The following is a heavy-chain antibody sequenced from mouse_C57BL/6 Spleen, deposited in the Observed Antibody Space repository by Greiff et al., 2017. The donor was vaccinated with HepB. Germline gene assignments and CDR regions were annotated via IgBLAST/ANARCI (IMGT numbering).Heavy chain of an antibody. CDR2: INPNNGGT. CDR3: ARSYDGYTGYYFDY. CDR1: GYTFTDYN. D-gene: IGHD2-3*01. Sequence: VQLQQSGPELVKPGASVKIPCKASGYTFTDYNMDWVKQSHGKSLEWIGDINPNNGGTIYNQKFKGKATLTVDKSSSTAYMELRSLTSEDTAVYYCARSYDGYTGYYFDYWGQGTTLTVSS. J-gene: IGHJ2*01. V-gene: IGHV1-18*01.